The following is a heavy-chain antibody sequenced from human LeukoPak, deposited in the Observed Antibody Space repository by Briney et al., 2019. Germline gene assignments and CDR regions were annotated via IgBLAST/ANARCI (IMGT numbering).Heavy chain of an antibody. J-gene: IGHJ4*02. D-gene: IGHD2-21*01. Sequence: PSETLSLTCAVYGGSFSGYYWSWIRQPPGKGLEWIGEINHSGSTNYNPSLKSRVTISVDTSKNQFSLKLSSVTAADTAVYYCARERISPYYYFDYWGQGTLVTVSS. V-gene: IGHV4-34*01. CDR1: GGSFSGYY. CDR2: INHSGST. CDR3: ARERISPYYYFDY.